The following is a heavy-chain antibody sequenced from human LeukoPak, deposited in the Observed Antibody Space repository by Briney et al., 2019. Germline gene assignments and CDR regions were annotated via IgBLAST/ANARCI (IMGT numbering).Heavy chain of an antibody. Sequence: PSETLSLTCTVSGGSISGYYWSWIRQPPGKGLEWIGYIYYIGSTNYNPSLKSRVTISVDTSKNQFSLKLSSVTAADTAVYYCARHSPEDSSPRRVFDYWGQGTLVTVSS. V-gene: IGHV4-59*08. CDR2: IYYIGST. D-gene: IGHD6-6*01. CDR3: ARHSPEDSSPRRVFDY. J-gene: IGHJ4*02. CDR1: GGSISGYY.